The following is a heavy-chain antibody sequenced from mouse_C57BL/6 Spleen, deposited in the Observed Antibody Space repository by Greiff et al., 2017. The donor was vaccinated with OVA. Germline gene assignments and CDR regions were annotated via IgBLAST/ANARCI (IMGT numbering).Heavy chain of an antibody. J-gene: IGHJ1*03. V-gene: IGHV1-64*01. D-gene: IGHD2-1*01. Sequence: QVQLQQPGAELVKPGASVKLSCKASGYTFTSYWMHWVKQRPGQGLEWIGMIHPNSGSTKYNEKLKSNATLTVDKSTSTAYMQLSSLTSEDSAVYYCARYGIYYGNYEYFDVWGTGTTVTVSS. CDR2: IHPNSGST. CDR1: GYTFTSYW. CDR3: ARYGIYYGNYEYFDV.